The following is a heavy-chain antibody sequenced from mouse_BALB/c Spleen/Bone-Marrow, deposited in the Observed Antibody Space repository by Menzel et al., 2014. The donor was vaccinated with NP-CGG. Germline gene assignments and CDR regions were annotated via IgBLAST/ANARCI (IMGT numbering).Heavy chain of an antibody. V-gene: IGHV3-1*02. CDR1: GYSITSGYG. J-gene: IGHJ2*01. CDR2: IHYSGNT. D-gene: IGHD1-1*01. Sequence: VQLQQSGPDLVKPSQPLSLTCTVTGYSITSGYGWHWIRQFAGNKLEWMGYIHYSGNTYYNPSLKSRISITRDTSKNQSFLQLNSVTTEDTATYYCVRENKVVADFDYWGQGTTLTVSS. CDR3: VRENKVVADFDY.